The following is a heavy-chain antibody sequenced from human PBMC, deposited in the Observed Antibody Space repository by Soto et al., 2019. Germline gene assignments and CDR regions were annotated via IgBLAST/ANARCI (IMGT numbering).Heavy chain of an antibody. Sequence: GGSLRLSCAASGFTFSSYAMKWVRQAPGKGLEWVAVICDDGSNKYYADSVKGRFTISRDNSKNTLYLQMNSLRAEDTAVYYCAKDSSLLAAQYWFDPWGQGTLVTVSS. CDR1: GFTFSSYA. CDR3: AKDSSLLAAQYWFDP. D-gene: IGHD6-6*01. V-gene: IGHV3-33*06. J-gene: IGHJ5*02. CDR2: ICDDGSNK.